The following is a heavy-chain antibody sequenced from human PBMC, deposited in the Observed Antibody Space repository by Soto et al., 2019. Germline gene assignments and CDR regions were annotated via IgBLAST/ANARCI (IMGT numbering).Heavy chain of an antibody. J-gene: IGHJ5*02. CDR1: GGSISSYY. CDR2: IYTSGST. V-gene: IGHV4-4*07. D-gene: IGHD2-8*01. CDR3: ARDRTPRYCTNGVCYTAGFDP. Sequence: LSLTCTVSGGSISSYYWSWIRQPAGKGLEWIGRIYTSGSTNYNPSLKSRVTMSVGTSKNQFSLKLSSVTAADTAVYYCARDRTPRYCTNGVCYTAGFDPWGQGTLVTVSS.